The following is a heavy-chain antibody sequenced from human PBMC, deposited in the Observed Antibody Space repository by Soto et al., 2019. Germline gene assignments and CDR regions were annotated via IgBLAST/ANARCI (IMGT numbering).Heavy chain of an antibody. CDR2: ISGSGGST. CDR1: GFTFSSYA. Sequence: EVQLLESGGGLVQPGGSLRLSCAASGFTFSSYAMSWVRQAPGKGLEWVSAISGSGGSTYYADSVKGRFTISRDNSKNTLYLQMNSLRAEDTAVYYCAKGQKYSSSGVLYYYYYMDVWGKGNTVTVSS. D-gene: IGHD6-6*01. J-gene: IGHJ6*03. CDR3: AKGQKYSSSGVLYYYYYMDV. V-gene: IGHV3-23*01.